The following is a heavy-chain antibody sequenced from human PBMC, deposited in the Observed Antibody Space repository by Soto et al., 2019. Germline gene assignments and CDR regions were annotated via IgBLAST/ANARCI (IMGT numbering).Heavy chain of an antibody. J-gene: IGHJ4*02. CDR1: GGSISSSSYY. D-gene: IGHD3-3*01. CDR2: IYYSGST. CDR3: ARHSSTIFGVVGH. Sequence: PSETLSLTCTVSGGSISSSSYYWGWIRQPPGKGLEWIGSIYYSGSTYYNPSLKSRVTISVDTSKNQFSLKLSSVTAADTAVYYCARHSSTIFGVVGHWGQGTLVTVSS. V-gene: IGHV4-39*01.